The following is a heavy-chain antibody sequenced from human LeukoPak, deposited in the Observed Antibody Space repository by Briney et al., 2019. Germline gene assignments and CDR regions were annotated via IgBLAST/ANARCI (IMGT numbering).Heavy chain of an antibody. Sequence: SETLSLTCAVYGGSFSGYYWSWIRQPPGKGLEWIGEINHSGSTNYNPSLKSRVTISVDTSKNQFSLKLSSVTAADTAVYYCARETWDYYYYYYMDVWGRGTTVTVSS. V-gene: IGHV4-34*01. D-gene: IGHD7-27*01. CDR3: ARETWDYYYYYYMDV. CDR1: GGSFSGYY. J-gene: IGHJ6*03. CDR2: INHSGST.